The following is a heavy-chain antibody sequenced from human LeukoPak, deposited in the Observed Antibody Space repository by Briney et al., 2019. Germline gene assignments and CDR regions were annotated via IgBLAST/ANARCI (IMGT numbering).Heavy chain of an antibody. D-gene: IGHD5-24*01. CDR1: GYTFTGYY. CDR2: INPNSGGT. Sequence: ASVKVSCKASGYTFTGYYMHWVRQAPGQGLGWMGWINPNSGGTNYAQKFQGRVTMTRDTSISTAYMELSRLRSDDTAVYYCANGYNPNDAFDIWGQGTMVTVSS. CDR3: ANGYNPNDAFDI. J-gene: IGHJ3*02. V-gene: IGHV1-2*02.